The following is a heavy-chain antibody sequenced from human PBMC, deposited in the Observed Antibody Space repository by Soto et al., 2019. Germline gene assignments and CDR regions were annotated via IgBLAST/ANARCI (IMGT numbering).Heavy chain of an antibody. Sequence: EVQLIESGGGRVQPGKSLRLSCSVAGFTFDDYAMHWVRQVPGRGLEWVSGITWNSGRFAYAHSVQGRFTISRDNAKNSLYLQMNNLRLEDTAVYYCVKDIGQSAVLRAYDFWGPGTLVTVSS. CDR2: ITWNSGRF. J-gene: IGHJ4*02. D-gene: IGHD3-3*01. V-gene: IGHV3-9*01. CDR1: GFTFDDYA. CDR3: VKDIGQSAVLRAYDF.